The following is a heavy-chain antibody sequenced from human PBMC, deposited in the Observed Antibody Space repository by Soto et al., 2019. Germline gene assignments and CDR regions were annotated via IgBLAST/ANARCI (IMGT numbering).Heavy chain of an antibody. J-gene: IGHJ5*02. Sequence: SETLSLTCTVSGGSISSYYWSWIRQPPGKGLEWIGYIYYSGSTNYNPSLKSRVTISVDTSKNQFSLKLSSVTAADTAVYYCASTYCSSTSCYSPSRLDPWGQGTLVTVS. CDR2: IYYSGST. D-gene: IGHD2-2*01. V-gene: IGHV4-59*08. CDR3: ASTYCSSTSCYSPSRLDP. CDR1: GGSISSYY.